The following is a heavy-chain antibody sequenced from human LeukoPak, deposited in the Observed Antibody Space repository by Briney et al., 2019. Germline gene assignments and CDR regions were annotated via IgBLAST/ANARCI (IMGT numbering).Heavy chain of an antibody. CDR2: SYSGGRT. V-gene: IGHV3-53*01. D-gene: IGHD6-19*01. CDR3: ARDRAGIFDY. Sequence: GGSLRLSCAASGFTFSSYAMSWVRQAPGKGLEWVSVSYSGGRTYYADSVKGRFTISRDNSKNMVYLQINSLRAEDTAVYYCARDRAGIFDYWGQGTLVTVSS. J-gene: IGHJ4*02. CDR1: GFTFSSYA.